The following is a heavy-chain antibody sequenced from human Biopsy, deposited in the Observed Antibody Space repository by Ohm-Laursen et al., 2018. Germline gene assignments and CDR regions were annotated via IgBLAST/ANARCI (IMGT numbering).Heavy chain of an antibody. V-gene: IGHV3-9*01. CDR3: VKSAYSSGFWEASDD. Sequence: SLRLSCTASGFRFDDYAMQWVRQAPGKGLEWVSGISWSSGTIGYADSVKGRFTVSRDNAKNSLFLQMNSLRVEDTALYYCVKSAYSSGFWEASDDWGQGTLVTVSS. D-gene: IGHD6-19*01. CDR1: GFRFDDYA. J-gene: IGHJ4*02. CDR2: ISWSSGTI.